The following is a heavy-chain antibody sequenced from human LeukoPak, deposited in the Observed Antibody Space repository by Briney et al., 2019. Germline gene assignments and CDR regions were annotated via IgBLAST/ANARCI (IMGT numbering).Heavy chain of an antibody. CDR2: ISTSSSYI. CDR3: ARAGSRQWLVDLFDY. CDR1: GFTCSDYS. V-gene: IGHV3-21*01. J-gene: IGHJ4*02. Sequence: PGGSLRLSCVASGFTCSDYSMNWVRQAPGKGLEWVSSISTSSSYIYYADSVKGRFTSSRDNAKKSLYLQMNSLRAEDTAVYYCARAGSRQWLVDLFDYWGQGTLVTVSS. D-gene: IGHD6-19*01.